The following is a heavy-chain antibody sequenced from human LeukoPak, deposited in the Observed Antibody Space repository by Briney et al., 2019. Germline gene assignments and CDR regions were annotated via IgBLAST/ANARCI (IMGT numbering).Heavy chain of an antibody. CDR3: ANLPRYFDWLSNGKDY. CDR1: GLSLNKYA. Sequence: GGSLRLSCTASGLSLNKYAMSWVSQVPGKGLEWVSASSSSDDGKWYAESVRGRFTISRDTSKNTVYLQMNSLRVEDAGVYYCANLPRYFDWLSNGKDYWGQGTLVTVSS. CDR2: SSSSDDGK. D-gene: IGHD3-9*01. J-gene: IGHJ4*02. V-gene: IGHV3-23*01.